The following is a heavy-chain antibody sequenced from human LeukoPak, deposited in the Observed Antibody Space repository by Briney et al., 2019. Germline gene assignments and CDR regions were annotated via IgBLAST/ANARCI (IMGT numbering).Heavy chain of an antibody. CDR2: ISGSGGST. D-gene: IGHD6-19*01. Sequence: PGGSLRLSCAASGFTFSSYAMSWVRQAPGKGLEWVPAISGSGGSTYYADSVKGRFTISRDNSKNTVYLQMNSRRAEDTAVYYCARVFGGWYQDLQEGVVDYWGQGTLVTVSS. CDR1: GFTFSSYA. CDR3: ARVFGGWYQDLQEGVVDY. J-gene: IGHJ4*02. V-gene: IGHV3-23*01.